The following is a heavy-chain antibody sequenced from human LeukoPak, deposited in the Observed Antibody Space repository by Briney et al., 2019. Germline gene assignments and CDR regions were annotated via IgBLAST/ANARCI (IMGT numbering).Heavy chain of an antibody. CDR2: IIPIFGTA. CDR1: GGTFSSYA. V-gene: IGHV1-69*05. Sequence: SVKDSCKASGGTFSSYAISCVRQAPGQGLEWMGGIIPIFGTANYAQKFQGRVTITTDESTSTAYMELSSLRSEDTAVYYCAREGQGAGDIWGQGTMVTVSS. D-gene: IGHD3-16*01. J-gene: IGHJ3*02. CDR3: AREGQGAGDI.